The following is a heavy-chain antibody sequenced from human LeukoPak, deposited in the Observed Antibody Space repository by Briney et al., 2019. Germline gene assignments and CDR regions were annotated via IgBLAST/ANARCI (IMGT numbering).Heavy chain of an antibody. J-gene: IGHJ5*02. CDR3: ARALSLITETTFVSGFDP. CDR2: IIPILGIA. V-gene: IGHV1-69*04. D-gene: IGHD1-7*01. Sequence: GSSVKVSCKASGGTFSSYAISRVRQAPRQGLEWMGRIIPILGIANYAQKFQGRVTITADKSTSTAYMELSSLRSEDTAVYYCARALSLITETTFVSGFDPWGQGTLVTVSS. CDR1: GGTFSSYA.